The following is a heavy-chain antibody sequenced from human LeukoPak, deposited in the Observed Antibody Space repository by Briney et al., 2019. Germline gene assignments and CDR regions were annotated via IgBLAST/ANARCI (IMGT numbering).Heavy chain of an antibody. J-gene: IGHJ4*02. Sequence: PGGSLRLSCAASEFTFSDYYMSWIRQAPGKGLEWVSYISSSGSTIYYADSAKGRFTISRDDAKNSLYLQMNSLRAEDTAAYYCARDLDTAMVTFGYWGQGTLVTVSS. CDR3: ARDLDTAMVTFGY. V-gene: IGHV3-11*01. D-gene: IGHD5-18*01. CDR1: EFTFSDYY. CDR2: ISSSGSTI.